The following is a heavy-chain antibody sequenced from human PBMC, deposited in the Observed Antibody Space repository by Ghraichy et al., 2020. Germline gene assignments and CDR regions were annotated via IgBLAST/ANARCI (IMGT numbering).Heavy chain of an antibody. J-gene: IGHJ6*02. CDR2: INQDGSER. CDR3: ARPQSYGMDV. Sequence: GSLRLSCAASGFTFSNYWMSWVRQAPGKGLEWVANINQDGSERFYVDSVKGRFTVARDNTKNSLYLQMYSLRDEDAAVYYCARPQSYGMDVWGQGTTVTVSS. V-gene: IGHV3-7*03. CDR1: GFTFSNYW.